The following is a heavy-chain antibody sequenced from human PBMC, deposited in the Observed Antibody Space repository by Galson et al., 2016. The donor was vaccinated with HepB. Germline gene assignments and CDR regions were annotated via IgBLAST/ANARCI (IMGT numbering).Heavy chain of an antibody. V-gene: IGHV2-5*02. CDR3: TRGVNGYS. CDR1: GVSRTTSGVG. Sequence: PALGKPTQTLTLTCTVSGVSRTTSGVGVGWSRQPPGKVLEWLAVIYWDDETRYSPSLKSRLTITKDTSRNQVVLTMTNMDPMDTATYYCTRGVNGYSWGQGILVTVSS. D-gene: IGHD2-8*01. CDR2: IYWDDET. J-gene: IGHJ4*02.